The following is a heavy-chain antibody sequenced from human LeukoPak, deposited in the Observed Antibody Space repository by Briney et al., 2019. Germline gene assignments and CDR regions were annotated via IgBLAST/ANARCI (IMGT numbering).Heavy chain of an antibody. CDR2: IYYTGST. CDR1: SGSISSYY. J-gene: IGHJ4*02. V-gene: IGHV4-59*01. Sequence: SETLSLTCTVSSGSISSYYWSWTRQPPGKGLEWIGYIYYTGSTNYNPSLTSRVNISVDTSKNQFSLNLTSVTAADTAMYYCARASGLLLYWGQGTLVTVSS. CDR3: ARASGLLLY. D-gene: IGHD2-15*01.